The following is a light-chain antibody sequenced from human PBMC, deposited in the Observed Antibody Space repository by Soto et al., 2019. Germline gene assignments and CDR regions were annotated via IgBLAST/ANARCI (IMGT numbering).Light chain of an antibody. CDR3: QQYNTWPLF. J-gene: IGKJ3*01. Sequence: EIVMTQSPATLSVSPGERATLSCRASQSVRSNVAWYQQKPGQATRLLIYGASTRATGIPARFSGSGSGTEFTLTISSLQSEDFAVYYCQQYNTWPLFFGPGTKVDIK. CDR2: GAS. CDR1: QSVRSN. V-gene: IGKV3-15*01.